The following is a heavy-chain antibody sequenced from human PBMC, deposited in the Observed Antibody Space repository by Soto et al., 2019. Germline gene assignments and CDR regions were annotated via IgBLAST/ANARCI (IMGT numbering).Heavy chain of an antibody. CDR2: INGDGRTT. D-gene: IGHD2-2*01. V-gene: IGHV3-74*01. Sequence: LRLSCTASGVSFSNYWLHWVRQAPGKGLVWVSRINGDGRTTNYADSVKGRFTISRDNSKNTMYLQMNSLRAEVTAVYYCAKDRNTGYCSSTSCYLYFDYWGQGTLVTVSS. J-gene: IGHJ4*02. CDR1: GVSFSNYW. CDR3: AKDRNTGYCSSTSCYLYFDY.